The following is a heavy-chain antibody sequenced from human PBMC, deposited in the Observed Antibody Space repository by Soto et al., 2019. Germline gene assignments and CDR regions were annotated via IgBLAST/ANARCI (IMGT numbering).Heavy chain of an antibody. CDR2: ISGGGGTT. Sequence: PGGSLRLSCAASGFTFSSYAMGWVRQAPEKGLEWVSAISGGGGTTYYADSVKGRFTISRDNSKNTLYLQMNSLRAEDTAVYYCAKDLLVFGLTNTYSRAIFGHYWGQGTMVTVYS. D-gene: IGHD3-10*01. J-gene: IGHJ4*02. CDR3: AKDLLVFGLTNTYSRAIFGHY. CDR1: GFTFSSYA. V-gene: IGHV3-23*01.